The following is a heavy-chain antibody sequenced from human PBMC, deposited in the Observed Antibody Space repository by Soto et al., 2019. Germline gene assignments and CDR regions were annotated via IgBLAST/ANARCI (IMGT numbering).Heavy chain of an antibody. D-gene: IGHD2-8*02. J-gene: IGHJ4*02. CDR1: GGSCSGYY. V-gene: IGHV4-34*01. CDR2: INHSGST. CDR3: ARDKITGLFDY. Sequence: SETLSLTCAVYGGSCSGYYWTGSRQPPGTGLEWMGEINHSGSTNYNPSLKSRVTISVDTSKNQFSLKLTSVTAADTAVYYCARDKITGLFDYWGQGTLVTVSS.